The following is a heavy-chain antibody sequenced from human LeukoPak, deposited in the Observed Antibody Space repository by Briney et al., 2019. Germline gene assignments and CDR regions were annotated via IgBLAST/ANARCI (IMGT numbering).Heavy chain of an antibody. CDR2: ISHTEGT. V-gene: IGHV4-34*01. CDR1: GVSINDYY. D-gene: IGHD3-22*01. Sequence: SETLSLTCGVFGVSINDYYWSWIRQSPGKGLEWIGEISHTEGTRYNPSLESRVTMSVDTSENQLSLKLIFVTAADTAVYYCARIRCGHSGYLCYNHWGLGTLVTVSS. J-gene: IGHJ4*02. CDR3: ARIRCGHSGYLCYNH.